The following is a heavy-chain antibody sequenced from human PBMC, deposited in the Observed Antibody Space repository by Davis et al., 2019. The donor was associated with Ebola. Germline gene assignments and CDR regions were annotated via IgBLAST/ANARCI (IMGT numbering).Heavy chain of an antibody. CDR3: ARGGIVVVTARYFDL. CDR2: INPSGGST. D-gene: IGHD2-21*02. Sequence: ASVKVSCKASGYTFTSYYMHWVRQAPGQGLEWMGIINPSGGSTSYAQKFQGRVTMTRDTSTSTVYMELSSLRSEDTAVYYCARGGIVVVTARYFDLWGRGTLVTVSS. CDR1: GYTFTSYY. V-gene: IGHV1-46*01. J-gene: IGHJ2*01.